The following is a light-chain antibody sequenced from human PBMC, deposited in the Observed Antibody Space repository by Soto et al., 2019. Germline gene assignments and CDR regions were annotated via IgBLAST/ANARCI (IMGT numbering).Light chain of an antibody. CDR1: SSDVGYYNY. J-gene: IGLJ3*02. CDR2: EVN. Sequence: QSALTQPASVSGSPGQSITISCTGTSSDVGYYNYVSWYQQHPGKAPKLIIFEVNNRPSGVSNRFSGSKSGNTASLTISGLQAGDEADYYCSSYTITTTRVFGGGTKLTVL. V-gene: IGLV2-14*01. CDR3: SSYTITTTRV.